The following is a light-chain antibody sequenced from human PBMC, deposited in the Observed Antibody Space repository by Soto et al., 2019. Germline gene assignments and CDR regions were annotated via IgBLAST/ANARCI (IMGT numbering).Light chain of an antibody. V-gene: IGKV2-28*01. CDR1: QSLLHRNGYNY. CDR3: MQALQTPPFT. J-gene: IGKJ3*01. Sequence: DIVMTQSPLSLPVTPGEPASTSCRSSQSLLHRNGYNYLDWYLQKPGQSPQLLIYLGSNRASGVPDRFSGSGSGTDFTLKISRVEAEDVGVYYCMQALQTPPFTFGPGTKVDIK. CDR2: LGS.